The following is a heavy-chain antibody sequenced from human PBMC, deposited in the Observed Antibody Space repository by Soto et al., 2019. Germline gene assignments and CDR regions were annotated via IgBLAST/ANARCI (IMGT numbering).Heavy chain of an antibody. D-gene: IGHD2-15*01. V-gene: IGHV4-39*01. CDR1: GGSISSSSYY. CDR2: FYYSGST. CDR3: ARHTPAISISDH. J-gene: IGHJ4*02. Sequence: SETLSLTCTVSGGSISSSSYYWGWIRQPPGKGLEWIGIFYYSGSTYYNPSLKSRVTISVDTSKNQFSLKLSSVTAADTAVYYCARHTPAISISDHWGQGTLVTVSS.